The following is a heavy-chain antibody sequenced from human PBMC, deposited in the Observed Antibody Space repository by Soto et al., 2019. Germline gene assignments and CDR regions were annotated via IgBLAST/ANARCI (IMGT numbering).Heavy chain of an antibody. CDR2: IYYSGST. J-gene: IGHJ5*02. V-gene: IGHV4-59*02. Sequence: PSETLSLTCTVSGGSVSSYYWSWIRQPPGKGLEWIGYIYYSGSTNYNPSLKSRVTISVDTSENQFSLKLSSVTAADTAVYYCARDVSGDYWFDPWGQGTLVTVSS. CDR1: GGSVSSYY. CDR3: ARDVSGDYWFDP. D-gene: IGHD4-17*01.